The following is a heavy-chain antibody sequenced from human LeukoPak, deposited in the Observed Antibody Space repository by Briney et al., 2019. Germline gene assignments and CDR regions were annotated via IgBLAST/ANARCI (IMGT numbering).Heavy chain of an antibody. CDR1: GFTFSTFA. J-gene: IGHJ3*01. CDR3: AKENPRWAFDG. CDR2: LGGSDDRT. V-gene: IGHV3-23*01. Sequence: PGGSLRLSCAASGFTFSTFALHWVRQAPGKGLEWVSALGGSDDRTDYADSVQGRFTISRDNSKNTLYLQMNSLRAEDTAVYYCAKENPRWAFDGWGQRTMVTVS. D-gene: IGHD3-16*01.